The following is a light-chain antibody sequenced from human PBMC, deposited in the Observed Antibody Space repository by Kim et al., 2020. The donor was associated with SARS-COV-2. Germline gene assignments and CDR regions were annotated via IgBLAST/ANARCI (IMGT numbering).Light chain of an antibody. CDR2: SND. Sequence: QPVLTQPPSASGTPGQRVTISCSGSSSDIGSETVNWYQQLPGTAPKLLIYSNDQRPSGVPDRFSGSKSGTSASLAISGLQSEDEADYYCAAWDASVNGVVFGGGTQLTVL. CDR1: SSDIGSET. J-gene: IGLJ2*01. CDR3: AAWDASVNGVV. V-gene: IGLV1-44*01.